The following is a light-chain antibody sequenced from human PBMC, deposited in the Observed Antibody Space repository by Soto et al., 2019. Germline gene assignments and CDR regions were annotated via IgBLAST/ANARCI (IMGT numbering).Light chain of an antibody. V-gene: IGKV3-20*01. CDR2: GAS. Sequence: EIVLTQSPGTLSLSPGERATLSCRASQSVSNNYLAWYQQKPGQAPRLLIHGASNRATGIPDRFSGSGSGTDFTLTISRLEPEEFAVYYCQQYGSSGTFGQGTKVDIK. J-gene: IGKJ1*01. CDR3: QQYGSSGT. CDR1: QSVSNNY.